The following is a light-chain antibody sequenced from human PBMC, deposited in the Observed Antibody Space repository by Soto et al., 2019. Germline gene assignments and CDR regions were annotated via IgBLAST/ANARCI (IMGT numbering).Light chain of an antibody. Sequence: EIVLTQSPGTLSLSPGEGATLSCRSSQSVSSSYLAWYQQKPGQAPRLLIYGASSRATGIPDRFSGSGSGTDFTLTISSVEPEDFGVYYCQQRSDWPPITFGQGTRLEIK. J-gene: IGKJ5*01. CDR3: QQRSDWPPIT. CDR1: QSVSSSY. V-gene: IGKV3D-20*02. CDR2: GAS.